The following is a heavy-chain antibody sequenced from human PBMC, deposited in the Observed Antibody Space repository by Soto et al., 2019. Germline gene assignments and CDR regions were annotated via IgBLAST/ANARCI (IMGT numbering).Heavy chain of an antibody. V-gene: IGHV3-30-3*01. CDR1: GSTFSRYT. Sequence: GGSLRLSCAASGSTFSRYTMHWARQAPGKGLEWMAFISDDGNNKYYADSVKGQFTISRDNSKNTLYLQMNSLRTEDTAVYYCARDDEGGSDCDLGYWGQGTLVTVSS. J-gene: IGHJ4*02. CDR3: ARDDEGGSDCDLGY. D-gene: IGHD3-10*01. CDR2: ISDDGNNK.